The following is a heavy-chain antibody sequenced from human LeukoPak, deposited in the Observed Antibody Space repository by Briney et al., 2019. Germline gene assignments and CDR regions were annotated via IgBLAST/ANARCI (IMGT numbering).Heavy chain of an antibody. V-gene: IGHV3-23*01. D-gene: IGHD3-10*01. CDR1: GLIFRNYG. CDR3: ARDSGRIQFHY. CDR2: IGPSGDRT. Sequence: PGGSLRLSCPASGLIFRNYGMNWVRQAPGKGLEWVSGIGPSGDRTYYADSVKGRFTISRDNSKNTLYLQMSSLRDEDTAVYYCARDSGRIQFHYWDQGTQVTVSS. J-gene: IGHJ4*02.